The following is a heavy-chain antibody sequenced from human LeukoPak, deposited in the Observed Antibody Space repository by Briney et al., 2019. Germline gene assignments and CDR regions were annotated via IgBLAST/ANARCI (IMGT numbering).Heavy chain of an antibody. V-gene: IGHV4-39*01. D-gene: IGHD6-19*01. CDR1: GDSISSNGYC. CDR2: IYYSGDT. Sequence: SETLSLTCTVSGDSISSNGYCWDWIRQSPEKGLEWIGNIYYSGDTYYNPSLKSRVTMSVDTSKNQFSLKLTPVTAGDTAVYYCTRSIAVAGQYNWFAPWGRGTLVTVSS. J-gene: IGHJ5*02. CDR3: TRSIAVAGQYNWFAP.